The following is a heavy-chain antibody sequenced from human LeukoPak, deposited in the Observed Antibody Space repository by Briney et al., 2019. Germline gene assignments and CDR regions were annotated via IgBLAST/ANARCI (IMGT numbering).Heavy chain of an antibody. Sequence: ASVKVSCKASEYTFTAYYTHWVRQAPGQGLEWMGWIDPNTGDSNYVQKFQGRVTMTRDTSISTAYMELSRLRSDDTAFYYCARIRYCGGISCYYIDYWGQGTLVTVSA. D-gene: IGHD2-2*01. CDR1: EYTFTAYY. CDR2: IDPNTGDS. V-gene: IGHV1-2*02. J-gene: IGHJ4*02. CDR3: ARIRYCGGISCYYIDY.